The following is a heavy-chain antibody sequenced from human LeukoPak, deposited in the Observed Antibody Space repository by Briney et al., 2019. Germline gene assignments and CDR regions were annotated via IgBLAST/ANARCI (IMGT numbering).Heavy chain of an antibody. J-gene: IGHJ4*02. CDR3: ATDPDSGYDYFDN. CDR1: GFTFSDYY. CDR2: ISSSGNII. Sequence: GGSLRLSCAASGFTFSDYYMNWIRQAPGKGLEWVSYISSSGNIIYYADSVKGRFAISRDNAKNSLYLQMNSLRAEDTAIYYCATDPDSGYDYFDNWGQGTLVTVSS. V-gene: IGHV3-11*04. D-gene: IGHD5-12*01.